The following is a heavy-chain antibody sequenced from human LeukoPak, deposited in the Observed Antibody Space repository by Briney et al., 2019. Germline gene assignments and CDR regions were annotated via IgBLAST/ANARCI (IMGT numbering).Heavy chain of an antibody. D-gene: IGHD1-26*01. CDR2: IIPIFGTA. CDR3: ASRGLTGSYPDY. Sequence: SVKVSCKASGGTFSSYAISWVRQAPGQGLEWMGGIIPIFGTANYAQKFQGRVTITADESTSTAYMELSSLRSEDTAVYYCASRGLTGSYPDYWGQGTLVTVSS. J-gene: IGHJ4*02. V-gene: IGHV1-69*13. CDR1: GGTFSSYA.